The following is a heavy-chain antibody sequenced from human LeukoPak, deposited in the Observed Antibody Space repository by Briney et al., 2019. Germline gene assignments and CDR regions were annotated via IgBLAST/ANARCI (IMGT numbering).Heavy chain of an antibody. D-gene: IGHD1-26*01. CDR1: GFTFTTYA. CDR3: AKSPSYSGSSHSDY. Sequence: GGSLRLSCAASGFTFTTYAMSRVHQAPGKGLEWVSTISGSGGGTYYADSVKGRFTISRDNSKNTLYLQMNSLRAEDTAVYYCAKSPSYSGSSHSDYWGQGTLVTVSS. CDR2: ISGSGGGT. V-gene: IGHV3-23*01. J-gene: IGHJ4*02.